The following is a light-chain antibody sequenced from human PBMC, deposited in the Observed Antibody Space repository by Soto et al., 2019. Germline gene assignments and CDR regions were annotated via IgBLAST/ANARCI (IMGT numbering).Light chain of an antibody. CDR3: SSYTAGGTI. J-gene: IGLJ1*01. CDR1: SGDVGGYYY. CDR2: EVS. Sequence: QSALTQPASVSGSPGQSITISCTGTSGDVGGYYYVSWYQQLPGKAPKLMISEVSIRPSGVSNRFSGSKSGNTASLTISGLQAEDEADYYCSSYTAGGTIFGTGTKLTVL. V-gene: IGLV2-14*01.